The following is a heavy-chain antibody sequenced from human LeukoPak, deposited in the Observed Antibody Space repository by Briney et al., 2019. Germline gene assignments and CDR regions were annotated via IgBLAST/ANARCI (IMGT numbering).Heavy chain of an antibody. J-gene: IGHJ4*02. V-gene: IGHV1-2*02. CDR1: GYTFTDYY. Sequence: ASVKVSCKASGYTFTDYYVHWVRQAPGQGLEWMGWINPNNGVTQCAQKFQGTVTMTRDTSINTAYLELISLGSDDTAVYFCARDGSFDFWGQGTPVTVSS. CDR2: INPNNGVT. CDR3: ARDGSFDF. D-gene: IGHD2-2*03.